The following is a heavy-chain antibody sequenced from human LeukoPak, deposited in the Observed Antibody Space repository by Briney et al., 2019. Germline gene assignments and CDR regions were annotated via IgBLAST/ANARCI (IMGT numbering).Heavy chain of an antibody. D-gene: IGHD1-26*01. CDR1: GFTFSSYG. CDR2: IRYDGSNK. V-gene: IGHV3-30*02. Sequence: GGSLRLSCAASGFTFSSYGMHWVRQAPGKGLEWVAFIRYDGSNKYYADSVKGRFTISRDNSKNTLYLQMNSLRAEDTAVYYCARDGRVVGALGPLAAVYGMDVWGQGTTVTVSS. J-gene: IGHJ6*02. CDR3: ARDGRVVGALGPLAAVYGMDV.